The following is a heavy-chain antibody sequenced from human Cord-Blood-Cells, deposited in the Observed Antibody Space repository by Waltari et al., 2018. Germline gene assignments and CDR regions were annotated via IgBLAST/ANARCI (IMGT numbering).Heavy chain of an antibody. V-gene: IGHV3-15*05. D-gene: IGHD3-16*01. J-gene: IGHJ3*02. Sequence: EVQLVESGGGLVKPGGSLRLSCAASGFTFSNAWMSWVRQAPGKGLEWVGRIKRKTDGGTTDYAAPVKGRFTSSRDDSKLILCCLMYSVMTSDPAVSYSPSSPFGPDAFDIWGQGTMVTVSS. CDR2: IKRKTDGGTT. CDR3: PSSPFGPDAFDI. CDR1: GFTFSNAW.